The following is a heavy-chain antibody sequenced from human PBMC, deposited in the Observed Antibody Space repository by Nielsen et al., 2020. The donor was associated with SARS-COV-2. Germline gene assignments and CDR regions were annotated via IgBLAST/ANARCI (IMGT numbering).Heavy chain of an antibody. J-gene: IGHJ4*02. D-gene: IGHD2-21*01. CDR2: ISGGGTNS. CDR3: ANDFGDCGNSTCSPK. Sequence: GGSLTLSCAASGFTFNTYAMSWIRQAPGKALEWLSSISGGGTNSFYPDSVKGRFTISRDNSNNTLYLQLTNLRAEDTAVYYCANDFGDCGNSTCSPKWGEGGRITVSS. CDR1: GFTFNTYA. V-gene: IGHV3-23*01.